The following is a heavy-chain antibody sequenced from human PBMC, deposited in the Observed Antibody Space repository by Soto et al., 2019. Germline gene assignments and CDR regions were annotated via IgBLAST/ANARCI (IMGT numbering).Heavy chain of an antibody. D-gene: IGHD3-10*01. J-gene: IGHJ6*02. CDR3: ARVQGFYYGRMDV. CDR1: GSSLRTTGMC. Sequence: SGPTLVNPTQTVTLTCIFSGSSLRTTGMCVTWIRQPPGKALEWLALIDWDDDKYYSTSLRTRLTISKDTSKNQVILTMANMDPVDTATYYCARVQGFYYGRMDVWGQGTTVTVSS. CDR2: IDWDDDK. V-gene: IGHV2-70*01.